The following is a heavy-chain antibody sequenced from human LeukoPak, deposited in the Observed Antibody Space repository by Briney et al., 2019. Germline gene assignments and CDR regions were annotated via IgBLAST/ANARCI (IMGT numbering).Heavy chain of an antibody. V-gene: IGHV4-34*01. CDR2: INHNGST. CDR3: ARARRMDV. Sequence: SETLSLTCAVYGGSFSGYYWSWIRQPPGKGLEWIGKINHNGSTNYNPSLKSRVTISVDTSKSQFSLKLSSVTAADTAVYYCARARRMDVWGQGTTVTVSS. J-gene: IGHJ6*02. CDR1: GGSFSGYY.